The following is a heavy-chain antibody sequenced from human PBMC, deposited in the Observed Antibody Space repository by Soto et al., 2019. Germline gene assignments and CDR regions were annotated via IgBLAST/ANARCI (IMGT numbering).Heavy chain of an antibody. V-gene: IGHV4-59*13. CDR2: IYYSGST. CDR3: ARDRTHFDSSAYYSGLDV. J-gene: IGHJ6*02. Sequence: TLSLTCTVSGASIDSYYWNWIRQPPGKGLEWIGYIYYSGSTTYNPSLKTRVTISVDRSKNQFSLKLTSVTAADTAVYYCARDRTHFDSSAYYSGLDVWGQGTTVTVS. CDR1: GASIDSYY. D-gene: IGHD3-22*01.